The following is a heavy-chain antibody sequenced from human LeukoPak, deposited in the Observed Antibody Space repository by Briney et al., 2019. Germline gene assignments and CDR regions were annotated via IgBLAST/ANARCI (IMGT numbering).Heavy chain of an antibody. CDR3: ARQYSSSWYDY. CDR1: GFTFSSYG. J-gene: IGHJ4*02. D-gene: IGHD6-13*01. V-gene: IGHV3-33*01. CDR2: IGYDGSNK. Sequence: GGSLRLSCAASGFTFSSYGMQWVHQAAGKGLGWVAVIGYDGSNKYYADSVKGRFTISRDNSKNTLYLQMNSLRAEDTAVYYCARQYSSSWYDYWGQGTLVTVSS.